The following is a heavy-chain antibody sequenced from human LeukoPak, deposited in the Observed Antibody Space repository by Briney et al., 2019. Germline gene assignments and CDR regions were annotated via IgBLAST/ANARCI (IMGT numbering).Heavy chain of an antibody. Sequence: ASVKVSCKASGYTFTRYDINWVRQATGQGLEWMGWMNPNSGNTGYAQKFQGRVTMTRNTSISTAYMELSSLRSEDTAVYYCARGHFGIWSGYSLPYYYYGMDVWGQGTTVTVSS. J-gene: IGHJ6*02. V-gene: IGHV1-8*01. CDR3: ARGHFGIWSGYSLPYYYYGMDV. D-gene: IGHD3-3*01. CDR1: GYTFTRYD. CDR2: MNPNSGNT.